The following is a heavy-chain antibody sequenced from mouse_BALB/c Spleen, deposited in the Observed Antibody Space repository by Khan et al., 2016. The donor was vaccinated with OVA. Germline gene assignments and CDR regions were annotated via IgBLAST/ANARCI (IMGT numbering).Heavy chain of an antibody. J-gene: IGHJ3*01. D-gene: IGHD1-1*02. CDR1: GYTFTDFA. CDR3: ARGSGRYRFAY. V-gene: IGHV1S137*01. CDR2: ISTYYGDT. Sequence: QVRLQQSGAELVRPGVSVKISCKGSGYTFTDFAMHWVKQSHAKSLEWIGVISTYYGDTNYNQNFKGKATMTVDKSSSTAYMELARLTSEDSAIYYCARGSGRYRFAYWGQGTLVTVSA.